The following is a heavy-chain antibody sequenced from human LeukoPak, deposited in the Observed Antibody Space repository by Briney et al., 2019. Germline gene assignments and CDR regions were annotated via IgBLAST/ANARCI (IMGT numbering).Heavy chain of an antibody. CDR3: ARGPSGGNGFSY. D-gene: IGHD2-15*01. V-gene: IGHV3-7*04. CDR1: FXXYW. J-gene: IGHJ4*02. CDR2: IKQDGSER. Sequence: FXXYWMSWVRQAPGKGLEWVANIKQDGSERYYVDSVKGRFTISRDNAKNSLYLQMSSLRAEDTAVYYCARGPSGGNGFSYWGQGTLVTVSS.